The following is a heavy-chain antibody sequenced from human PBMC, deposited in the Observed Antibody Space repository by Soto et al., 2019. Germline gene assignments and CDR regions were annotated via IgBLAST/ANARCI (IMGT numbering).Heavy chain of an antibody. CDR1: GFTFSTYW. D-gene: IGHD6-19*01. CDR2: ITEDGSNK. V-gene: IGHV3-30*18. CDR3: AKGGIRTGYSSGWYRDYYYYGMDV. J-gene: IGHJ6*02. Sequence: GGSLRLSCVASGFTFSTYWMTWVRQAPGMGLEWVAGITEDGSNKDYVDSVKGRFTISRDNSKNTLYLQMNSLRAEDTAVYYCAKGGIRTGYSSGWYRDYYYYGMDVWGQGTTVTVSS.